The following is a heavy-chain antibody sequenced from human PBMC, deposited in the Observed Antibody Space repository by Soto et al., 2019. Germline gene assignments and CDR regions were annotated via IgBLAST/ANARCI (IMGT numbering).Heavy chain of an antibody. D-gene: IGHD2-2*01. CDR3: ARGDWSSTSCDYYYYGLDL. J-gene: IGHJ6*02. CDR2: ISAYNGNT. CDR1: GYTFTSYG. V-gene: IGHV1-18*04. Sequence: GSSVQVSCKASGYTFTSYGISWVRQAPGQGLEWMGWISAYNGNTNYAQKLQGRVTMTTDTSTSTAYMELRSLRSDDTAVYYCARGDWSSTSCDYYYYGLDLWGQGTTVTVSS.